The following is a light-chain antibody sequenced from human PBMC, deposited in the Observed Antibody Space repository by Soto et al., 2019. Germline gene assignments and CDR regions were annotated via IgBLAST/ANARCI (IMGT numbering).Light chain of an antibody. J-gene: IGLJ1*01. V-gene: IGLV1-40*01. CDR1: SSNIGAGYD. Sequence: SALTQPPSVSGAPGQRVTISCTGSSSNIGAGYDVHWYQQLPGTAPKLHIYGNSNRPSGVPDRFSGSKSGTSASLAITGLQAEDEADYYCQSYDSSLSAFYVFGTGTKVTVL. CDR3: QSYDSSLSAFYV. CDR2: GNS.